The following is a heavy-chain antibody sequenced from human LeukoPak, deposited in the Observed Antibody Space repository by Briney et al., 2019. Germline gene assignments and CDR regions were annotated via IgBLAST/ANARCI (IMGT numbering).Heavy chain of an antibody. Sequence: SETLSLTCTVSGGSINNYYWSWIRQPAGKGLEWIGRIYTRGSTNYNPSLKSRVTMSVDTSKNQFSLKLSSVIAADTAVYYCARGRYCSADICSGGDAFDIWGQGTMVSVSS. D-gene: IGHD2-15*01. CDR2: IYTRGST. V-gene: IGHV4-4*07. CDR3: ARGRYCSADICSGGDAFDI. J-gene: IGHJ3*02. CDR1: GGSINNYY.